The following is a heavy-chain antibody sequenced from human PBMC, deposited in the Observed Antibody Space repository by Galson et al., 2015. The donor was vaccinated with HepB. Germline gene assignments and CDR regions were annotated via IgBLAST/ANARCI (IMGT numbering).Heavy chain of an antibody. J-gene: IGHJ4*02. V-gene: IGHV3-23*01. CDR2: ITSSGGNR. D-gene: IGHD2/OR15-2a*01. Sequence: SLRLSCAASGFSVTRYAMTWVRQAPGKGLEWVSSITSSGGNRYYLESGKGRFTVSRDNSKNTLLLQLNSLRAEDTAMYFCGKDGIMVSNNPYHFHNWGQGTLVPVSS. CDR1: GFSVTRYA. CDR3: GKDGIMVSNNPYHFHN.